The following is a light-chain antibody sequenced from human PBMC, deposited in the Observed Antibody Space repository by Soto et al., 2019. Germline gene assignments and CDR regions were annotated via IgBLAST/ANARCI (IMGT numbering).Light chain of an antibody. CDR1: QSVGSIY. Sequence: DIVLTQSPGTLPLSPGERATLSCRASQSVGSIYLAWYQQKPGQAPRLLIHGASNRASGIPDRFSGSGSGTDFTLTISRLEPADFAVYYCQQYGSSPRTFGQGTKVEIK. J-gene: IGKJ1*01. CDR3: QQYGSSPRT. V-gene: IGKV3-20*01. CDR2: GAS.